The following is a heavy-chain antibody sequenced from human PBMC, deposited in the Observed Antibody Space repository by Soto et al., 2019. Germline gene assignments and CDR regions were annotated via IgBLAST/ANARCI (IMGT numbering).Heavy chain of an antibody. D-gene: IGHD3-10*01. J-gene: IGHJ6*02. CDR3: ARHGSGSYYQTGMDF. Sequence: VGALKISCKGPGYSFTSSWIVRVRQMPGKGLEWMGIIYPRDSDTRYSPSFQGQVTIPADKSISTAYLQWSSLKASDTAMYYCARHGSGSYYQTGMDFWGQGTTVTVSS. CDR1: GYSFTSSW. V-gene: IGHV5-51*01. CDR2: IYPRDSDT.